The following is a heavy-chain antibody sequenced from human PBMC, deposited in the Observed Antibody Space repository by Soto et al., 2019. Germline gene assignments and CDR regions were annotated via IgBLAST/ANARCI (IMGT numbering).Heavy chain of an antibody. V-gene: IGHV4-59*02. Sequence: QVQLQESGPGLVKPSETLSLTCTVSGGSVSPYYWSWIRQSPGKGLEWIGNIRYSGSTDYNPSLKSRVTISIDTSTNQFSLKLPSVTAADTAVYYCAKGGTSSLPFDYWGQGTLVTVSS. J-gene: IGHJ4*02. CDR2: IRYSGST. CDR1: GGSVSPYY. CDR3: AKGGTSSLPFDY. D-gene: IGHD2-2*01.